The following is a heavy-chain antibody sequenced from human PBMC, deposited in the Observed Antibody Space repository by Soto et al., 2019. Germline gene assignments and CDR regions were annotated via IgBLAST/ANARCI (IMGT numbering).Heavy chain of an antibody. J-gene: IGHJ5*02. Sequence: QVQLQESGPGLVKPSQTLSLTCTVSGVSIISGGYYWTWIRQHPGKGLEWIGYIYYSGSTYYNLSLTSRGTISVDTSKNQFSLKLSSVNAAYTAVYYCARSVFPWGQGTLVTVSS. CDR1: GVSIISGGYY. CDR2: IYYSGST. V-gene: IGHV4-31*03. CDR3: ARSVFP.